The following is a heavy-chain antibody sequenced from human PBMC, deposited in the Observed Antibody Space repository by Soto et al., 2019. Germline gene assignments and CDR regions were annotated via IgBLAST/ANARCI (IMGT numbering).Heavy chain of an antibody. Sequence: ASLKISGKGSGYSFTSYWIGWVRQMPGKGLEWMGIIYPGDSDTRYSPSFQGQVTISAEKSISTAYLQWSSLKASDTAMYYCAIEYSGSYSRFDPWGQGTLVTASS. D-gene: IGHD1-26*01. V-gene: IGHV5-51*01. CDR2: IYPGDSDT. J-gene: IGHJ5*02. CDR1: GYSFTSYW. CDR3: AIEYSGSYSRFDP.